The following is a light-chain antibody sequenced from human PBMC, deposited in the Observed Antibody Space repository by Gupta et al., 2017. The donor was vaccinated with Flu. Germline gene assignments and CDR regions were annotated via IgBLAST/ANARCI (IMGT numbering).Light chain of an antibody. CDR2: SND. Sequence: QSLLTQPPSSSATPAHRVTISCSGSSPNIGSNTVNWYQQLPGTAPKLLICSNDKRPSGVPDRLSGSKSDTSATLGITGLQSEDEADYYCAAWDDSLSGVVFGGGTKLTVL. J-gene: IGLJ3*02. CDR1: SPNIGSNT. CDR3: AAWDDSLSGVV. V-gene: IGLV1-44*01.